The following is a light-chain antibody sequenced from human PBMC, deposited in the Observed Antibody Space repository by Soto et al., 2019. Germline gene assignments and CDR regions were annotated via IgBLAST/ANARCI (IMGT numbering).Light chain of an antibody. Sequence: PGEKATLSCRSSQSVGSYLDWYQQKPGQAPGLLIYDASNRATGIPARFSGSGSGTDFTLTISSLEPEDFAVYYCQQRSNWPPITFGQGTRLEIK. J-gene: IGKJ5*01. CDR3: QQRSNWPPIT. V-gene: IGKV3-11*01. CDR2: DAS. CDR1: QSVGSY.